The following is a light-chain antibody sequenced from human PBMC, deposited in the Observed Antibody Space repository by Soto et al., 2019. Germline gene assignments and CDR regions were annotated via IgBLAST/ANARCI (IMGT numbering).Light chain of an antibody. CDR2: DAS. Sequence: DIQITRSPSTLSTSVGDTVTVTCRASQSVSGWLAWYQQKPGEAPKLLIYDASALPRGVPSRFSGSGSGTKFTLTIASLQPDDFATYYCQQYETISGTFGPGTKVDIK. V-gene: IGKV1-5*01. CDR3: QQYETISGT. CDR1: QSVSGW. J-gene: IGKJ1*01.